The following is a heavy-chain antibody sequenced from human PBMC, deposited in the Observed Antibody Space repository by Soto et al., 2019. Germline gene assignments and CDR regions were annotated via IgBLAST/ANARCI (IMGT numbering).Heavy chain of an antibody. Sequence: VASVKVSCKASGYTFTSYGISWVRQAPGQGLEWMGWISAYNGNTNYAQKLQGRVTMTTDTSTSTAYMELRSLRSDDTAVYYCARASGTLYGSGITGFYYYGMDVWGQGTTVTVSS. CDR2: ISAYNGNT. J-gene: IGHJ6*02. D-gene: IGHD3-10*01. CDR1: GYTFTSYG. V-gene: IGHV1-18*01. CDR3: ARASGTLYGSGITGFYYYGMDV.